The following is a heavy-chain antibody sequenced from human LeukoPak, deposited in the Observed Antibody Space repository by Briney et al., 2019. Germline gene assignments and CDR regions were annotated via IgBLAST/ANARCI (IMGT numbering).Heavy chain of an antibody. D-gene: IGHD5-18*01. V-gene: IGHV3-23*01. CDR1: GFTFSSYG. CDR3: AILAEGDTSVVPGY. CDR2: ISGTGSST. J-gene: IGHJ4*02. Sequence: PGGSLRLSCAASGFTFSSYGMSWVRQAPGKGLEWVSFISGTGSSTYYADSVKGRFTISRDNSKNTLYLQLNSLRVEDTAVYYCAILAEGDTSVVPGYWGQGTLVTVSS.